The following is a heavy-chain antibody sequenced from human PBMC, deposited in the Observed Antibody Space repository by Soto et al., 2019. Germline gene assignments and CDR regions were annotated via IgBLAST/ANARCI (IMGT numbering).Heavy chain of an antibody. V-gene: IGHV3-23*01. CDR1: GLTFSSYS. CDR2: IAGSFGTT. CDR3: ARDPPYRMYYFHP. Sequence: GGSLRLSCAASGLTFSSYSVTWVRQAPGKGLEWVSSIAGSFGTTAYADSVKGRFTISRDNSQNTLFLQMNSLRAEDSAIYYCARDPPYRMYYFHPGGRGTPSPSPQ. D-gene: IGHD1-26*01. J-gene: IGHJ4*02.